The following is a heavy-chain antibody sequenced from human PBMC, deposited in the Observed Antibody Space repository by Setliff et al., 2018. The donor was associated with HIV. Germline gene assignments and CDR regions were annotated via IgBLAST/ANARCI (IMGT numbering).Heavy chain of an antibody. J-gene: IGHJ4*02. V-gene: IGHV3-7*03. CDR3: ARPLQLRTDWYVTVGSFNY. Sequence: PGGSLRLSCVASGFTFSNFWMSWVRQAPGKGLEWVATIKEDGTEKYYAGSVKGRFNTSRDNAHNSLYLQMNSLRAGDTARYYCARPLQLRTDWYVTVGSFNYWGQGTQVTSPQ. CDR2: IKEDGTEK. CDR1: GFTFSNFW. D-gene: IGHD3-9*01.